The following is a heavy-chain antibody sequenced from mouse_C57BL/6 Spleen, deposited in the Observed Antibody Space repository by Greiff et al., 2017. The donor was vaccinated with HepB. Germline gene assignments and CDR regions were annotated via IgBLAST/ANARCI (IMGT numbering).Heavy chain of an antibody. Sequence: EVMLVESGGGLVKPGGSLKLSCAASGFTFSSYTMSWVRQTPEKRLEWVATISGGGGNTYYPDSVKGRFTISRDDAKNTLYLQMSSLRSEDTALYYCARTDYYGFDYWGQGTTLTVSS. D-gene: IGHD1-1*01. CDR2: ISGGGGNT. CDR3: ARTDYYGFDY. CDR1: GFTFSSYT. V-gene: IGHV5-9*01. J-gene: IGHJ2*01.